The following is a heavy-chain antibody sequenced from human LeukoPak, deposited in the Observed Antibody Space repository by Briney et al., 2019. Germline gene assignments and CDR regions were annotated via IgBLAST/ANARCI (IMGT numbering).Heavy chain of an antibody. J-gene: IGHJ4*02. CDR2: ITQDGSEK. D-gene: IGHD3/OR15-3a*01. CDR3: ARGAWTFDY. Sequence: GGSLRLSRVPSGFTFSSYLMSWVRQAPGKGLEWVANITQDGSEKYYVDSVKGRFTISRDNAKNSLYLQMNSLRAEDTAVYYCARGAWTFDYWGQGTLVSVSS. CDR1: GFTFSSYL. V-gene: IGHV3-7*01.